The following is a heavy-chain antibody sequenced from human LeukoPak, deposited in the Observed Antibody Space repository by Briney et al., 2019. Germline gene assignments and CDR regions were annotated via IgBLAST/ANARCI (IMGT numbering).Heavy chain of an antibody. V-gene: IGHV3-7*01. CDR3: ARDRGWQQFDY. CDR1: GFTFSNSW. J-gene: IGHJ4*02. D-gene: IGHD5-24*01. Sequence: SGGSLRLSCAASGFTFSNSWMTWVRQAPGKRLERVANIKEDGSETYYVGSVRGRFSISRDNAKNSVYLEMNSLRAEDTAVYFCARDRGWQQFDYWGQGTLVTVSS. CDR2: IKEDGSET.